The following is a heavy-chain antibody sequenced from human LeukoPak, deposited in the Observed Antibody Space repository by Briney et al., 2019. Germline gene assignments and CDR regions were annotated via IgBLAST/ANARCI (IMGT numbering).Heavy chain of an antibody. CDR2: MNPNSGNT. J-gene: IGHJ4*02. Sequence: ASVKVSCKASGYTFTSYDINWVRQATGQGLEWMGWMNPNSGNTGYAQKFQGRVTMTRNTSIITAYMEISRLRSEYTAVYYCARLPKYSRPLDYWGQGTLVTVSS. V-gene: IGHV1-8*01. CDR1: GYTFTSYD. D-gene: IGHD6-6*01. CDR3: ARLPKYSRPLDY.